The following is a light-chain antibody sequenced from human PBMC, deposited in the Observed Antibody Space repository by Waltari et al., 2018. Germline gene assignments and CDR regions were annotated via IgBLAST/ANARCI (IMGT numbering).Light chain of an antibody. Sequence: SSDLTQDPGVSVALGQPVRINCQGASLGRNYATWYQQKAGQAPVLVMYGYKKRPSGIADRCSGSSSGTTSSLIIAGSQAEDEADYYCSSRDSSGKVLFGGGTKVTVL. CDR3: SSRDSSGKVL. CDR2: GYK. CDR1: SLGRNY. J-gene: IGLJ3*02. V-gene: IGLV3-19*01.